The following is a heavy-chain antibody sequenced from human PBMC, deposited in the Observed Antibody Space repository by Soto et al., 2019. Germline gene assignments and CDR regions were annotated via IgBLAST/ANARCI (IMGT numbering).Heavy chain of an antibody. V-gene: IGHV3-64*01. CDR2: VTSNGGST. CDR3: AVSSDGYHFHY. J-gene: IGHJ4*02. Sequence: EVQLVESGGGLVQPGGSLRLSCAASGFTFSSYAMHWVRQAPGKGLEYVSAVTSNGGSTYYANSVKGRFTISRDNSKNTLYLRMGSLRAEDMAVYYCAVSSDGYHFHYWGQGTRVTVSS. D-gene: IGHD5-12*01. CDR1: GFTFSSYA.